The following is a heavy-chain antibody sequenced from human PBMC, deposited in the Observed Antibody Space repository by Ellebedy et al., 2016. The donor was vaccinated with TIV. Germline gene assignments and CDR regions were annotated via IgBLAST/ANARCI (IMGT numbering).Heavy chain of an antibody. CDR3: AKDRAAASDPYYFDY. V-gene: IGHV3-30*02. D-gene: IGHD6-13*01. Sequence: GESLKISCAASGFSFSSYGMHWVRQAPGKGLEWVAFMQYDGSNNYYADSVKGRFTISRDNSKNTLNLQMNSLRAEDTAVYYCAKDRAAASDPYYFDYWGQGTLVTVSS. CDR1: GFSFSSYG. CDR2: MQYDGSNN. J-gene: IGHJ4*02.